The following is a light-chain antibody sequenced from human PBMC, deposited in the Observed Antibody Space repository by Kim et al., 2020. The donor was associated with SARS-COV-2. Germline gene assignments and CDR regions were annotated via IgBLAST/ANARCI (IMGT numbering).Light chain of an antibody. V-gene: IGLV1-44*01. Sequence: GERVTVTSSGSFAIVGSNTENWYRQLPGTAPKLLIFGYNLRPSGVPDRFSGSKSGTSASLAISGLQSEDEADYYCAAWDDNLNGVGFGGGTQLTVL. CDR3: AAWDDNLNGVG. CDR2: GYN. CDR1: FAIVGSNT. J-gene: IGLJ2*01.